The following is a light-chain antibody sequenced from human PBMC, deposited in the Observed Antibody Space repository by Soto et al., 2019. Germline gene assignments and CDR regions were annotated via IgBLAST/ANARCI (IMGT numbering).Light chain of an antibody. CDR2: DAS. CDR1: QTVRNNY. CDR3: QQRSNWPPVT. V-gene: IGKV3D-20*02. Sequence: EFVLTQSPGTLSLSPGERATLSCRASQTVRNNYLAWYQQKPGQAPRLLIYDASSRATGIPDRFSGGGSGTEFTLTISSLQSDDFAVYYCQQRSNWPPVTFGQGTRLEIK. J-gene: IGKJ5*01.